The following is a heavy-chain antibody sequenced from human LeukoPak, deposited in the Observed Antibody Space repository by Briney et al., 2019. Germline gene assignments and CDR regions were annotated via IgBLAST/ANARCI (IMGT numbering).Heavy chain of an antibody. CDR1: GFTFSTYV. CDR2: ISVGAEYI. CDR3: ASGPPFLKYFEY. D-gene: IGHD3-3*01. V-gene: IGHV3-23*01. Sequence: GGSLRLSCAASGFTFSTYVMNWYRQAPGKGLEWVSTISVGAEYIFYADSVKGRFTISRDDSNNALYLQMHSLRAEDTALYYCASGPPFLKYFEYWGQGTLVTVSS. J-gene: IGHJ4*02.